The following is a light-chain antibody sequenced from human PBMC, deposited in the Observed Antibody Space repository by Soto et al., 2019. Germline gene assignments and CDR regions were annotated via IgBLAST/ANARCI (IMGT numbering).Light chain of an antibody. V-gene: IGKV1-9*01. Sequence: IQLTQSPSSLSASAGDRVTITCRASQGISSYLAWYQQKPGKAPKLLIHAASTLQSGVPSRFSGSGSGTDFTLTISSLQPEDFATYYCQQFGSYPRTFGPGTKVDIK. CDR2: AAS. CDR1: QGISSY. J-gene: IGKJ3*01. CDR3: QQFGSYPRT.